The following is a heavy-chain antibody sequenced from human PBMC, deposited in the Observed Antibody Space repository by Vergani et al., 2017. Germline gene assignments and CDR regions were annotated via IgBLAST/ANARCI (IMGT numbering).Heavy chain of an antibody. D-gene: IGHD6-19*01. Sequence: QVQLVESGGGVVQPGRSLRLSCAASGFTFSSYGMHWVRQAPGKGLEWVAVISYDGSNKYYADSVKGRFTISRDNSKNTLYLQMNSLRAEDTAVYYCAKLSAVAGILDYWGQGTLVTVSS. J-gene: IGHJ4*02. CDR3: AKLSAVAGILDY. V-gene: IGHV3-30*18. CDR2: ISYDGSNK. CDR1: GFTFSSYG.